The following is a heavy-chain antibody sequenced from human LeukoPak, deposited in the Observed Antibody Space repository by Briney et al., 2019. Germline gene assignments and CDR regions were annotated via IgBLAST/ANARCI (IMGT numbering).Heavy chain of an antibody. D-gene: IGHD2-2*01. V-gene: IGHV3-23*01. J-gene: IGHJ5*02. CDR3: AKERSGVVPAASNS. CDR2: ISDSGGNT. CDR1: GFTFSSYA. Sequence: AGGSLRLSCAASGFTFSSYAMSWVRQAPGKGLEWVSVISDSGGNTYYADSVKGRFAISRDNSNNTLYLKMNSLRAEDTAVYYCAKERSGVVPAASNSWGQGTLVTVSS.